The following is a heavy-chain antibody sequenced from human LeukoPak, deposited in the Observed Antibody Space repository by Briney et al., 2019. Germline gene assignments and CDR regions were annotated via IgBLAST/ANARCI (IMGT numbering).Heavy chain of an antibody. D-gene: IGHD4-17*01. CDR1: GFTFSSYG. V-gene: IGHV3-33*01. CDR3: AREERYGDYVAY. J-gene: IGHJ4*02. CDR2: IWYDGSNK. Sequence: GGSLRLSCAASGFTFSSYGMHWVRQAPGKGLEWVAVIWYDGSNKYYADSVKGRLTISRDNSKNTLYLQMNSLRAEDTAVYYCAREERYGDYVAYWGQGTLVTVSS.